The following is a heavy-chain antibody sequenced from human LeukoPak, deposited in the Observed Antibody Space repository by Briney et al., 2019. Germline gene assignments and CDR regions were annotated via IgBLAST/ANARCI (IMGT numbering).Heavy chain of an antibody. CDR3: ARGTVTTSIKSFDI. J-gene: IGHJ3*02. V-gene: IGHV4-59*08. CDR1: DGSISRYY. CDR2: IYYTGST. D-gene: IGHD4-17*01. Sequence: SETLSLTCTVSDGSISRYYWSWIPPPPGKGLEWIGYIYYTGSTSYNPSPKSRVTISVDTSKNQCSLKLSSVTAADTAVYYCARGTVTTSIKSFDIWGQGTMVTVSS.